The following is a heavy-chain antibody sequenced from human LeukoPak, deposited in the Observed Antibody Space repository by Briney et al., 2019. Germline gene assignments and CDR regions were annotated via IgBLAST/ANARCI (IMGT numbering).Heavy chain of an antibody. CDR3: AKQIGVVPAAIRGYYFDY. Sequence: GGSLRLSCAASGFTFSSYGMHWVRQAPGKGLEWVAFIRYDGSNKYYADSVKGRFTISRDNSKNTLYLQMNSLRAEDTAVFYCAKQIGVVPAAIRGYYFDYWGQGTLVTVSS. CDR1: GFTFSSYG. V-gene: IGHV3-30*02. CDR2: IRYDGSNK. J-gene: IGHJ4*02. D-gene: IGHD2-2*02.